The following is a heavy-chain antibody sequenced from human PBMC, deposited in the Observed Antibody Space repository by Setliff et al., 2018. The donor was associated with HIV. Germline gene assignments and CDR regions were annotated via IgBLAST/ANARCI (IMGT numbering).Heavy chain of an antibody. J-gene: IGHJ6*02. CDR3: ARDPETYMDV. CDR2: ISSSSSYI. CDR1: RFIFSSYS. V-gene: IGHV3-21*06. Sequence: PGGSLRLSCAASRFIFSSYSMNWVRQAPGKGLEWVSSISSSSSYIYYADSVKGRFTISRDNAKNSLYLQMNSLRAEDTAVYYCARDPETYMDVWGQGTTVTVSS.